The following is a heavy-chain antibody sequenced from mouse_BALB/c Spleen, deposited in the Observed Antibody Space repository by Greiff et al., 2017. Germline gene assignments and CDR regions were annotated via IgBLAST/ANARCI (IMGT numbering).Heavy chain of an antibody. V-gene: IGHV5-15*02. J-gene: IGHJ3*01. D-gene: IGHD1-1*01. CDR2: ISNLAYSI. CDR1: GFTFSDYG. Sequence: EVQGVESGGGLVQPGGSRKLSCAASGFTFSDYGMAWVRQAPGKGPEWVAFISNLAYSIYYADTVTGRFTISRENAKNTLYLEMSSLRSEDTAMYYCAREGYGSSYPFAYWGQGTLVTVSA. CDR3: AREGYGSSYPFAY.